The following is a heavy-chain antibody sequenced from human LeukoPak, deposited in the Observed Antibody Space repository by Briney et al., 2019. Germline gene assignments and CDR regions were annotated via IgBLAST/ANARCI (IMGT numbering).Heavy chain of an antibody. CDR1: GGSISSGGYY. J-gene: IGHJ4*02. Sequence: SETLSLTCTVSGGSISSGGYYWSWVRQHPGKGLEWIGYIYYSGSTYYNPSLKSRVTISVDTSKNQFSLKLSTVTAADTAVYYCARVPSGTFDYWGQGTLVTVSS. CDR2: IYYSGST. CDR3: ARVPSGTFDY. V-gene: IGHV4-31*03.